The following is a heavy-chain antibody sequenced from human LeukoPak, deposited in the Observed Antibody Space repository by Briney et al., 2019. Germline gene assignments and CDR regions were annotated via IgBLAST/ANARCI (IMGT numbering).Heavy chain of an antibody. Sequence: ASVKVSCKASGYTFTSYDMHWVRQAPGQGLEWMGMINPSGGSTGYAQKFQARVTMTRDTSTSTVYMELSSLRSEDTAVYYCARGLVAAAALDYWGQGTLVTVSS. CDR2: INPSGGST. CDR1: GYTFTSYD. V-gene: IGHV1-46*01. J-gene: IGHJ4*02. D-gene: IGHD6-25*01. CDR3: ARGLVAAAALDY.